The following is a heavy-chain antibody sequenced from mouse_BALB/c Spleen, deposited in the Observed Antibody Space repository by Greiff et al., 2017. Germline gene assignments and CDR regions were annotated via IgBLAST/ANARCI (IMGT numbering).Heavy chain of an antibody. J-gene: IGHJ4*01. CDR2: ISTYYGDA. V-gene: IGHV1S137*01. Sequence: QVQLQQSGAELVRPGVSVKISCKGSGYTFTDYAMHWVKQSHAKSLEWIGVISTYYGDASYNQKFKGKATMTVDKSSSTAYMELARLTSEDSAVYYCARGDTTPYYAMDYWGQGTSVTVSS. CDR3: ARGDTTPYYAMDY. D-gene: IGHD1-1*01. CDR1: GYTFTDYA.